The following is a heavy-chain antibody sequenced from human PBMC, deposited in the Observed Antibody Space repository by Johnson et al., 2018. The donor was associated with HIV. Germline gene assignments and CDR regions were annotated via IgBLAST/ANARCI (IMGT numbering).Heavy chain of an antibody. D-gene: IGHD3-22*01. Sequence: VQLVESGGGVVQPGRSLRLSCAASGFTFSSYWMHWVRQAPGKGLVWVSRINSDGSSTSYADSVKGRFTISRDNAKNSLYVQMNSLRAEDTALYHCARVIGYDSSGKAFDIWGQGTMVTVSS. CDR1: GFTFSSYW. J-gene: IGHJ3*02. CDR2: INSDGSST. CDR3: ARVIGYDSSGKAFDI. V-gene: IGHV3-74*02.